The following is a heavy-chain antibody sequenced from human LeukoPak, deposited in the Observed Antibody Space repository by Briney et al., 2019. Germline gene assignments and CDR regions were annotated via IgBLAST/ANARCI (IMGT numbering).Heavy chain of an antibody. Sequence: SETLSLTCTVSGGSISSYYWSWIRQPPGKGLEWIGYIYYSGSTYYNPSLKSRVTISVDTSKNQFSLKLSSVTAADTAVYYCARVAGSYRRFDYWGQGTLVTVSS. D-gene: IGHD1-26*01. J-gene: IGHJ4*02. CDR3: ARVAGSYRRFDY. CDR1: GGSISSYY. V-gene: IGHV4-59*12. CDR2: IYYSGST.